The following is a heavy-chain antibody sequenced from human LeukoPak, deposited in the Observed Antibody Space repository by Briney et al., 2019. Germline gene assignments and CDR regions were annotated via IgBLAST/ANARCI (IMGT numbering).Heavy chain of an antibody. CDR2: MKPKSGET. D-gene: IGHD4-23*01. CDR3: ARDYGGNSGWFDP. CDR1: RYTLTNYD. J-gene: IGHJ5*02. Sequence: GASVKVSCKASRYTLTNYDTNGGRQAPGQGLGWRGWMKPKSGETGYAQKFQGRATMTRDTSINTAYMELRSLTSEDTAVYYCARDYGGNSGWFDPWGQGTLVTVSS. V-gene: IGHV1-8*01.